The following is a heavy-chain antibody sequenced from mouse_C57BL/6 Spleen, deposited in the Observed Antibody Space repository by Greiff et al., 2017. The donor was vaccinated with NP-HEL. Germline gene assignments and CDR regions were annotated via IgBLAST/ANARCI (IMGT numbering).Heavy chain of an antibody. Sequence: EVKLMESGGGLVKPGGSLKLSCAASGFTFSSYAMSWVRQTPEKRLEWVATISDGGSYTYYPDNVKGRFTISRDNAKNHLYLQMSHLKSEDTAMYYCARAYYDPTGGFDYWGQGTTLTVSS. D-gene: IGHD2-10*01. CDR1: GFTFSSYA. CDR2: ISDGGSYT. CDR3: ARAYYDPTGGFDY. J-gene: IGHJ2*01. V-gene: IGHV5-4*03.